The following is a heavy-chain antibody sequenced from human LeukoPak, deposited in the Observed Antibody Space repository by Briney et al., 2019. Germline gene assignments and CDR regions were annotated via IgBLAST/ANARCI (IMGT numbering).Heavy chain of an antibody. Sequence: PSGGSLRLSCAAPGFTFSSYGMHWVRQAPGKGLEWVAFIRYDGSNKYYADSVKGRFTISRDNSKNTLYLQMNSLRAEDTAVYYCARDMLAVAGMDYWGQGTLVTVSS. D-gene: IGHD6-19*01. CDR3: ARDMLAVAGMDY. J-gene: IGHJ4*02. CDR1: GFTFSSYG. V-gene: IGHV3-30*02. CDR2: IRYDGSNK.